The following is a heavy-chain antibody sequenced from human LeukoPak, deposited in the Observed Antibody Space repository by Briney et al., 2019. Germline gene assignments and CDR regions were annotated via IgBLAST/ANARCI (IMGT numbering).Heavy chain of an antibody. V-gene: IGHV4-59*01. CDR2: IYYSGGT. J-gene: IGHJ4*02. D-gene: IGHD3-16*01. CDR3: ARGLGN. CDR1: GGSISSYY. Sequence: SETLSLTCTVSGGSISSYYWSWIRQPPGKGLEWIGYIYYSGGTNYNPSLKSRVTISVDTSKNQFSLKLSSVTASDTAVYYCARGLGNWGQGTLVTVSS.